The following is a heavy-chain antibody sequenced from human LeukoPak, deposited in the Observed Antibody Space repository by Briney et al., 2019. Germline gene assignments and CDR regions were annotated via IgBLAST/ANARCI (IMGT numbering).Heavy chain of an antibody. V-gene: IGHV3-7*01. CDR2: IKQDGSEK. J-gene: IGHJ4*02. D-gene: IGHD5-24*01. CDR3: VREARERGGFDY. Sequence: GGSLRLSCAASGFTFSTFWMIWVRQAPGKGLEWVATIKQDGSEKYYVDSVKGRFTISRDNADNSLYLQMNSLRAEDTAVYYCVREARERGGFDYWGQGTLVTVSS. CDR1: GFTFSTFW.